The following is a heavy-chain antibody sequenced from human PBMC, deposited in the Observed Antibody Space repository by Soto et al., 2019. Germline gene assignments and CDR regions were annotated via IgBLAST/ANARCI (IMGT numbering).Heavy chain of an antibody. Sequence: QVQLQESGPGLVKPSQTLSLTCTVSGGSISSGGYYWSWIRQHPGKGLEWIGYIYYSGSTYYNPSVKSRVTISVDTSKTQFSLKLSSVTAADTAVYYCARSTPDYGSGSAPFDYWGQGTLVTVSS. CDR3: ARSTPDYGSGSAPFDY. CDR2: IYYSGST. CDR1: GGSISSGGYY. J-gene: IGHJ4*02. D-gene: IGHD3-10*01. V-gene: IGHV4-31*03.